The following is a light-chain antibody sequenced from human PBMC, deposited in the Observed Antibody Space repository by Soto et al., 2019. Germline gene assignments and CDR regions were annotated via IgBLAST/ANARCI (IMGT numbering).Light chain of an antibody. CDR1: SSDVGGYHY. Sequence: QSVLTQPASVSGSPGQSITISCTGSSSDVGGYHYVSWYQQYPGEAPKLVIYDVSKRPSGVPDRFSGSKSGNTASLTISGLQAEDEADYYCCSYAGSYTLVFGGGTKLTVL. J-gene: IGLJ3*02. CDR3: CSYAGSYTLV. CDR2: DVS. V-gene: IGLV2-11*01.